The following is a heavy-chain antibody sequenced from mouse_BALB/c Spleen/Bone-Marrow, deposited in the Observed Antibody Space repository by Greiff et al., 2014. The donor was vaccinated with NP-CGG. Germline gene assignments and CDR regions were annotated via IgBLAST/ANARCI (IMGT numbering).Heavy chain of an antibody. J-gene: IGHJ4*01. D-gene: IGHD2-10*02. CDR3: ARSGERYGAMDY. CDR2: ISDGGGYT. V-gene: IGHV5-4*02. Sequence: EVQLQQSGGGLVKPGGSLKLSCAASGFTFSDYYMYWVRQTPEKRLEWVATISDGGGYTYYPDSVWGRFTISRDNAKNNLYPQMSSLKSEDTAMYYCARSGERYGAMDYWGQGTSVTVFS. CDR1: GFTFSDYY.